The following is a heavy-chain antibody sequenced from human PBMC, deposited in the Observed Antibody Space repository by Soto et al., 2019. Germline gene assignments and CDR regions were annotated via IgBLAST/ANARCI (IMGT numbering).Heavy chain of an antibody. Sequence: GGSLRLSCAASGFTFSSYAMSWVRQAPGKGLEWVSAISGSGGSTYYADSVKGRFTISRDNSKNTLYLQMNSLRAEDTAVYYCAKVRVAAVGSVIWFDPWGQGTLVTVSS. CDR3: AKVRVAAVGSVIWFDP. D-gene: IGHD6-13*01. J-gene: IGHJ5*02. V-gene: IGHV3-23*01. CDR1: GFTFSSYA. CDR2: ISGSGGST.